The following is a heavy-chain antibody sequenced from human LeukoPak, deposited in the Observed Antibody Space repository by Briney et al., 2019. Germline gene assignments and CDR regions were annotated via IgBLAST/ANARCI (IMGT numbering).Heavy chain of an antibody. Sequence: SETLSLTCTVSGDSISRSTYYWGWIRQPPGKGLEWIGSVYYSGNTYYNPSLKSRVTISVETSKNQFSLKLTSVTAADTAVYYCARGPIVTSPYYFDYWGQGTLVTVSS. CDR3: ARGPIVTSPYYFDY. CDR1: GDSISRSTYY. J-gene: IGHJ4*02. CDR2: VYYSGNT. D-gene: IGHD2/OR15-2a*01. V-gene: IGHV4-39*01.